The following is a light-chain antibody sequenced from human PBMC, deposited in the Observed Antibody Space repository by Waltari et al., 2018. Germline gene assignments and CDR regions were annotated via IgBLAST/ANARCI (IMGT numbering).Light chain of an antibody. CDR3: QQYDNLPLT. V-gene: IGKV1-33*01. CDR1: QDISHF. CDR2: DAS. Sequence: DTQMTQSPSSLSASVGDRVTITCPASQDISHFLNLYQQKPGTGPKLLITDASTLQTGVPSRFSGNRSGTQFAFTVNGLQSEDVATYFCQQYDNLPLTFGGGSKV. J-gene: IGKJ4*01.